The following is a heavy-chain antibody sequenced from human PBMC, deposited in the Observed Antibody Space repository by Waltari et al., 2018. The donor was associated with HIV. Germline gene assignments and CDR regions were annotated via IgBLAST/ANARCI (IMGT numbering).Heavy chain of an antibody. CDR2: IYPGDSDT. Sequence: VHLVQSGAEVKKPGESLKISCKGSGYSCINYWLGWVRQKPGKGLEWMGIIYPGDSDTIYSPSFQGQVTISADKSITTAYLQWSSLKASDTAMYYCARSSPRTPTDYWGQGTLVTVSS. V-gene: IGHV5-51*03. D-gene: IGHD2-15*01. CDR3: ARSSPRTPTDY. J-gene: IGHJ4*02. CDR1: GYSCINYW.